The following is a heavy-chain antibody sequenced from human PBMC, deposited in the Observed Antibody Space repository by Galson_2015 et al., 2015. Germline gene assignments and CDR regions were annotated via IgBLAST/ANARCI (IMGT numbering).Heavy chain of an antibody. D-gene: IGHD3-16*01. Sequence: SLRLSCAASGFTFSSYAMTWVRQAPGEGLEWVAAISGRGDKIYYADSVRGRFTISRDNSRNTLYFQMNSLRVEDAAVYYCAKSLLMTSTSDGGIYYYGLDVWGQGTTVIVSS. CDR1: GFTFSSYA. J-gene: IGHJ6*02. V-gene: IGHV3-23*01. CDR2: ISGRGDKI. CDR3: AKSLLMTSTSDGGIYYYGLDV.